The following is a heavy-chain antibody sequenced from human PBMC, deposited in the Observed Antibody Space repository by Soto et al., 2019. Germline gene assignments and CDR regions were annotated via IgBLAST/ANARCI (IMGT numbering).Heavy chain of an antibody. V-gene: IGHV4-34*01. J-gene: IGHJ4*02. D-gene: IGHD5-12*01. CDR1: GGSFSGYY. CDR2: INYSGST. Sequence: PSATLSLTCAVHGGSFSGYYWSWIRQPPGKGLEWIGEINYSGSTNYNPSLKSRVTISVDTSQNQFSLKLTSVTAADTAVYYCARLSGGYVMDYWGQGTLVTVSS. CDR3: ARLSGGYVMDY.